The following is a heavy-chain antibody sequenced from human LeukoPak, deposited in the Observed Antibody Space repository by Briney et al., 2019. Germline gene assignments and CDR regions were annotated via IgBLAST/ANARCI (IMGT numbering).Heavy chain of an antibody. V-gene: IGHV3-21*01. CDR2: ISSTPRSSYL. D-gene: IGHD3-22*01. Sequence: PGGSLRLSCAASGFTFNNCWMSWVRQAPGKWREWVSSISSTPRSSYLFYAESVKGRFTISRNNTKNSLFLQMDSLIAEDTAVYYCARGYIDNLGYSPRSSFGNWGQGTLVTVSS. J-gene: IGHJ4*02. CDR3: ARGYIDNLGYSPRSSFGN. CDR1: GFTFNNCW.